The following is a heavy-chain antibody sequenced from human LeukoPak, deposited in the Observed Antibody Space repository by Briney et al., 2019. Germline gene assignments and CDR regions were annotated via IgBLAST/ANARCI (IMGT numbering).Heavy chain of an antibody. J-gene: IGHJ5*02. V-gene: IGHV5-51*01. CDR3: ARQRAAVTTFRADWFDP. D-gene: IGHD4-17*01. Sequence: GESLKISCKSSGYTFSNFWIGWVRQMPGKGLEWMGIIYPGDSDTRYSPSFQGQVTISADKSISTAYLQWSSLKASDTAMYYCARQRAAVTTFRADWFDPWGQGTLVTVSS. CDR1: GYTFSNFW. CDR2: IYPGDSDT.